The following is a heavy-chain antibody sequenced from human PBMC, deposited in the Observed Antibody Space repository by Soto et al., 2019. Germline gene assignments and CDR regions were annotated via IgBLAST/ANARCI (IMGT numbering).Heavy chain of an antibody. CDR1: GFTFSSYA. J-gene: IGHJ4*02. V-gene: IGHV3-64*01. CDR2: ISSNGGST. D-gene: IGHD6-19*01. Sequence: GGSLRLSCAASGFTFSSYAMHWVRQAPGKGLEYVSAISSNGGSTYYANSVKGRFTISRDNSKNTLYLQMGSLRAEDMAVYYCARERSSGWYYFEYWGQGTLVTVSS. CDR3: ARERSSGWYYFEY.